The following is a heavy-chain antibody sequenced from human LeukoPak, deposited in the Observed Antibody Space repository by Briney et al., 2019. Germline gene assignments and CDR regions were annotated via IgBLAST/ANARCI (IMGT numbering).Heavy chain of an antibody. V-gene: IGHV1-46*01. J-gene: IGHJ1*01. CDR2: INPSGGST. CDR3: ARGSGYSSGWSRQYFQH. CDR1: GYTFTSYY. Sequence: SVKVSCKASGYTFTSYYMHWVRQAPGQGLEWMGIINPSGGSTSYAQKFQGRVTMTRDTSTSTVYMELSSLRSEDTAVYYCARGSGYSSGWSRQYFQHWGQGTLVTVSS. D-gene: IGHD6-19*01.